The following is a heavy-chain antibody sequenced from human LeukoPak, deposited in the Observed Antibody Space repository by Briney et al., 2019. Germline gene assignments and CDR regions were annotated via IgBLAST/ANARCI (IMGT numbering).Heavy chain of an antibody. Sequence: ASVKVSRKASGYTFTSYYMHWVRQAPGQGLEWMGIINPSGGSTSYAQKFQGRVTMTRDTSTSTVYMELSSLRSEDTAVYYCARVTPLNYGMDVWGQGTTVTVSS. D-gene: IGHD1-14*01. V-gene: IGHV1-46*01. CDR3: ARVTPLNYGMDV. CDR2: INPSGGST. CDR1: GYTFTSYY. J-gene: IGHJ6*02.